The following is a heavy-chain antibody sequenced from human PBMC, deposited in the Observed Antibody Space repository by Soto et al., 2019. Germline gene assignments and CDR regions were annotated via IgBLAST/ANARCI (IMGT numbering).Heavy chain of an antibody. Sequence: QVQLVQSEAEVKKPGSSVKVSCKASGGTFSSYAISWVRQAPGQGLEWMGGIIPISGTANYAQKFQGRVTITADESTSTAYMELRSLRSEDTAVYYCASSQGSSTSLEIYYYYYYGMDVWGQGTTVTVSS. CDR2: IIPISGTA. CDR1: GGTFSSYA. D-gene: IGHD2-2*01. V-gene: IGHV1-69*01. CDR3: ASSQGSSTSLEIYYYYYYGMDV. J-gene: IGHJ6*02.